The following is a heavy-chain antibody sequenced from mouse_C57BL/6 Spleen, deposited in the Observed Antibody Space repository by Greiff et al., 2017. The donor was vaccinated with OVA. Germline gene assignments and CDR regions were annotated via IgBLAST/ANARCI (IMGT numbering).Heavy chain of an antibody. D-gene: IGHD5-1*01. CDR1: GYTFTSYW. CDR2: IDPSDSYT. CDR3: ARRVPNYYAMDY. Sequence: QVQLQQPGAELVKPGASVKLSCKASGYTFTSYWMQWVKQRPGQGLEWIGEIDPSDSYTNYNQKFKGKATLTVDTSSCTAYMQLSSLTSEDSAVYYCARRVPNYYAMDYWGQGTSVTVSS. J-gene: IGHJ4*01. V-gene: IGHV1-50*01.